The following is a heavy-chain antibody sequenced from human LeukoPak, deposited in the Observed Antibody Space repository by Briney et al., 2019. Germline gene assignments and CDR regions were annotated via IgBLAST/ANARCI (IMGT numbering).Heavy chain of an antibody. J-gene: IGHJ5*02. CDR2: INPNSGGT. V-gene: IGHV1-2*02. CDR1: GYTFTGYY. CDR3: ARVALILNWNDARNWFDP. Sequence: ASVKVSCKASGYTFTGYYMHWVRQAPGQGLEWMGWINPNSGGTNYSQKFQGRVTMTRDTSISTAYMELSRLRSDDTAVYYCARVALILNWNDARNWFDPWGQGTLVTVSS. D-gene: IGHD1-20*01.